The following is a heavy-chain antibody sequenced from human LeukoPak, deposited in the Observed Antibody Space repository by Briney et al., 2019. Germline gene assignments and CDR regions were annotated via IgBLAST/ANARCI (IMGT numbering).Heavy chain of an antibody. CDR3: ARVRFYDTTGYSTSYYLDY. J-gene: IGHJ4*02. CDR2: THYSGTG. D-gene: IGHD3-22*01. V-gene: IGHV4-59*01. Sequence: SETLSLTCAVPGGPIIASYWSWIRQPPGKGLEWIGYTHYSGTGNYNPSLKSRVTISIDTSKNRFSLRLTSVTAADTAVYYCARVRFYDTTGYSTSYYLDYWGQGALVTVSS. CDR1: GGPIIASY.